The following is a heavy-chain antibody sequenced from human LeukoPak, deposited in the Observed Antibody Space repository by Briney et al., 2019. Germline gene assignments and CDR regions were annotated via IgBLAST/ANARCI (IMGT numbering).Heavy chain of an antibody. V-gene: IGHV3-74*01. CDR1: GFTFSSYW. D-gene: IGHD5-18*01. Sequence: GGSLRLSCAASGFTFSSYWMHWVRQAPGKGLVWVSRINSDGSSTSYADSVEGRFTISRDNAKNTLYLQMNSLRAEDTAVYYCARDAVDTANAVWGQGTTVTVSS. CDR2: INSDGSST. J-gene: IGHJ6*02. CDR3: ARDAVDTANAV.